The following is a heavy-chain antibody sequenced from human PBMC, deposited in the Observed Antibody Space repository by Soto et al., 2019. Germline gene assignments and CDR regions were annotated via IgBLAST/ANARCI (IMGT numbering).Heavy chain of an antibody. CDR2: IIHIFGTA. CDR3: ARSQGGSRSLDIYYYYYYGMDV. V-gene: IGHV1-69*01. CDR1: GGTFSSYA. D-gene: IGHD2-15*01. Sequence: QVQLVQSGAEVKKPGSSVKVSCKAPGGTFSSYAISWVRQAPGQGLEWMGGIIHIFGTANYEQKFQGRVTISEDESTRRGYMELSSLRAEDTAVYYCARSQGGSRSLDIYYYYYYGMDVWGQGTTVTVSS. J-gene: IGHJ6*02.